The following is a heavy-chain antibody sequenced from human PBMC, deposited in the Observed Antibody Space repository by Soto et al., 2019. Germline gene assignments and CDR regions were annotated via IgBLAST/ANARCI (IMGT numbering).Heavy chain of an antibody. CDR3: ARPTSTGTTSGYYFDY. CDR2: IIPILDIT. V-gene: IGHV1-69*02. D-gene: IGHD1-7*01. CDR1: GGTFSSYP. J-gene: IGHJ4*02. Sequence: QVQLVQSGAEVKKPGSSVKVSCKASGGTFSSYPISWVRQAPGQGLEWMGRIIPILDITDYAQRFQGRVTITADKATSTGYMGLSSLSSDDAAVYYCARPTSTGTTSGYYFDYWGQGTLVTVSS.